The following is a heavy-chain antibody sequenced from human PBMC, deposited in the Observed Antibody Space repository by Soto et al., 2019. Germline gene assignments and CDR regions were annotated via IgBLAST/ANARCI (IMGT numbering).Heavy chain of an antibody. D-gene: IGHD3-10*01. CDR3: ARYRITMVRGVIFPWFDP. CDR2: IYYSGST. Sequence: SETLSLTCTVSGGSISSYYWSWIRQPPGKGLEWIGYIYYSGSTNYNPSLKSRVTISVDTSKNQFSLKLSSVTAADTAVYYRARYRITMVRGVIFPWFDPWGQGTLVTVSS. J-gene: IGHJ5*02. CDR1: GGSISSYY. V-gene: IGHV4-59*01.